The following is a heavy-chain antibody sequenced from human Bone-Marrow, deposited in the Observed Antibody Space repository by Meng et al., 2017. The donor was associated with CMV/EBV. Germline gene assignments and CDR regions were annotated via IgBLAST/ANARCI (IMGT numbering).Heavy chain of an antibody. CDR1: GFTFSSYS. CDR3: ARVGYCSSTSCSYYFDY. J-gene: IGHJ4*02. CDR2: ISSSSSYI. D-gene: IGHD2-2*03. V-gene: IGHV3-21*01. Sequence: GGSLRLSCAASGFTFSSYSMNWVRQAPGKGLEWVSSISSSSSYIYYADSVKGRFTISRDDAKNSLYLQMNSLRAEDTAVYYCARVGYCSSTSCSYYFDYWGQGTRVTVSS.